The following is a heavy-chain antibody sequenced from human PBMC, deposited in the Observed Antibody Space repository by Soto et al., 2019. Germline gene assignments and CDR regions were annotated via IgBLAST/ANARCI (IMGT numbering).Heavy chain of an antibody. CDR1: GDSITNSHW. D-gene: IGHD6-25*01. J-gene: IGHJ4*02. Sequence: QVLLQESGPGLVKPSGTLSLTCAVSGDSITNSHWWGGARQPPGKGLEWIGEIHHSGGTKYNPSLESRLIISVDRSKNTFFLRLTSVTAADTAVYFCARGETQQQRDYWGQGTLVTVSS. V-gene: IGHV4-4*02. CDR2: IHHSGGT. CDR3: ARGETQQQRDY.